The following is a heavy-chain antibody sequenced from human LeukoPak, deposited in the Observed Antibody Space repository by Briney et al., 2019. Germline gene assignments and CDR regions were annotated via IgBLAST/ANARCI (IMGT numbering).Heavy chain of an antibody. V-gene: IGHV3-64D*09. J-gene: IGHJ1*01. D-gene: IGHD3-10*01. CDR1: GFTFSSYA. CDR2: ISSNGGST. CDR3: ANQLPWFGAKQH. Sequence: GGSLRLSCSASGFTFSSYAMHWVRQAPGKGLEYVSAISSNGGSTYYADSVKGRFTISRDNSKNTLYLQMSSLRAEDTAVYYCANQLPWFGAKQHWGQGTLVTVSS.